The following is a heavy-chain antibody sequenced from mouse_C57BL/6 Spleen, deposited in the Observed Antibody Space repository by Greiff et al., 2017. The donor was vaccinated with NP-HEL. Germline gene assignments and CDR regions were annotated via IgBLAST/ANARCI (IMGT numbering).Heavy chain of an antibody. D-gene: IGHD2-5*01. CDR3: ARGPAYYSNYVGY. Sequence: QVQLQQPGAELVRPGSSVKLSCKASGYTFTSYWMHWVKQRPIQGLEWIGNIDPSDSETHYNQKFKDKATLTVDKSSSTAYMQLSSLTSEYSAVYYCARGPAYYSNYVGYWGQGTTLTVSS. CDR2: IDPSDSET. V-gene: IGHV1-52*01. J-gene: IGHJ2*01. CDR1: GYTFTSYW.